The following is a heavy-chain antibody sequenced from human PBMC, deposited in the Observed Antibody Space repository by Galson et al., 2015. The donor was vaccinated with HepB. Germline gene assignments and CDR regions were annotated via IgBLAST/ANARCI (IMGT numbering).Heavy chain of an antibody. V-gene: IGHV1-18*01. CDR2: ISAYNGNT. CDR1: GYTFTNYG. Sequence: SVKVSCKASGYTFTNYGISWVRQAPGQGLEWTGWISAYNGNTNYAQKLQGRVTMTTDTSTSTAYMELRSLRSDDTAVYYCARGEAGIVVVPAALDAFDIWGQGTMVTVSS. D-gene: IGHD2-2*01. CDR3: ARGEAGIVVVPAALDAFDI. J-gene: IGHJ3*02.